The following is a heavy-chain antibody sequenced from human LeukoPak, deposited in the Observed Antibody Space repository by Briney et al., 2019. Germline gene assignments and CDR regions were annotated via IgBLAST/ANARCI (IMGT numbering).Heavy chain of an antibody. D-gene: IGHD1-26*01. CDR2: INPRGTST. V-gene: IGHV1-46*01. CDR1: GYTFTGYY. J-gene: IGHJ3*02. Sequence: ASVKVSCKASGYTFTGYYMHWVRQAPGQGLEWMGLINPRGTSTIYAEKFQGRIIMTRDMSTTTDYMELSRLRSDDTAVYYCAVFPGIVGGTPLWNDAFDIWGQGTMVTVSS. CDR3: AVFPGIVGGTPLWNDAFDI.